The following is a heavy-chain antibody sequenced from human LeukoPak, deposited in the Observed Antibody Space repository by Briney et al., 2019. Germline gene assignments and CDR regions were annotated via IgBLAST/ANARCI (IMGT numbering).Heavy chain of an antibody. CDR2: ISAYNGNT. J-gene: IGHJ4*02. Sequence: EASVKVSCKASGYTFTSYGISWVRQAPGQGLEWMGWISAYNGNTNYAQKLQGRVTMTTDTSTSTAYMELRSLRSDDTAVYYCARDPGIAAAGSTVSDYWGQGTLVTVSS. V-gene: IGHV1-18*01. CDR3: ARDPGIAAAGSTVSDY. D-gene: IGHD6-13*01. CDR1: GYTFTSYG.